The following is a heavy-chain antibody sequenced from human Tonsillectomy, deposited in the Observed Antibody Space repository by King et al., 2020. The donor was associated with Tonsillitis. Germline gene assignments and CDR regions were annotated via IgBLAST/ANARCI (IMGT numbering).Heavy chain of an antibody. CDR2: ISVYSGNT. D-gene: IGHD1-26*01. CDR1: GYTFTSYG. J-gene: IGHJ4*02. CDR3: ARDTYSGSYKVDY. V-gene: IGHV1-18*04. Sequence: VQLVESGAEVKKPGASVKVSCKASGYTFTSYGISWVRQAPGQGLEWMGWISVYSGNTNYTQKLQGRVTMTTDTSTSTAYMELWSLRSDDTAVYYCARDTYSGSYKVDYWGQGTLVTVSS.